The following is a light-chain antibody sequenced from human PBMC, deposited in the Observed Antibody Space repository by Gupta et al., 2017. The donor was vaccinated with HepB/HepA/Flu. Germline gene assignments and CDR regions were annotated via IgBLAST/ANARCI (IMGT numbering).Light chain of an antibody. Sequence: DIQMTQSPSSLSASVGDRVTITCRASQSISSYLNWYQQKPGKAPKLLIYAASSLQSVVPSRFSGSGSGTDFTLTISSRQPEDFATDYCQQSYRTPRTFGQGTKVEIK. CDR1: QSISSY. CDR2: AAS. CDR3: QQSYRTPRT. J-gene: IGKJ1*01. V-gene: IGKV1-39*01.